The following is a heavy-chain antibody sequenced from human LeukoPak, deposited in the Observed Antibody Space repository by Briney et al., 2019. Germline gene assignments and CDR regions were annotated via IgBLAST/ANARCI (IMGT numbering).Heavy chain of an antibody. J-gene: IGHJ4*02. Sequence: SETLSLTCTVSGGSISSYYWSWIRQPPGKGLEWIGYIYYSGSTNYNPSLKSRVTISVDTSKNRFSLKLSSVTAADTAVYYCARLRPGRAAAGRGVDYWGQGTLVTVSS. CDR2: IYYSGST. CDR3: ARLRPGRAAAGRGVDY. CDR1: GGSISSYY. V-gene: IGHV4-59*08. D-gene: IGHD6-13*01.